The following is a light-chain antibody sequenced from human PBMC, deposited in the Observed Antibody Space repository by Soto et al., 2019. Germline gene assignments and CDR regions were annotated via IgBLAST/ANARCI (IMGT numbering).Light chain of an antibody. CDR2: EVS. V-gene: IGLV2-14*01. J-gene: IGLJ2*01. CDR1: SSDIGNYDF. CDR3: SSYTTSTSFIL. Sequence: QSALTQPASVSGSPGQSITISCTGTSSDIGNYDFVSWYQQVPGTAPKAMIYEVSSRPSGVSNRFSGSKSGNTASLTISGLQAEDEAYYYCSSYTTSTSFILFCGGNKVTV.